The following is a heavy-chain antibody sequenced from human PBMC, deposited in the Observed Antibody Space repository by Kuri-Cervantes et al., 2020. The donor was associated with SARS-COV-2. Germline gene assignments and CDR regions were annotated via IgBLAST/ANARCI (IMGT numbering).Heavy chain of an antibody. CDR3: ARGELGISNYYYYYMDV. D-gene: IGHD7-27*01. V-gene: IGHV1-69*13. CDR2: FIPMSGTS. Sequence: SVKVSCKASGGNFSGEVVSWVRQAPGQGLEWMGGFIPMSGTSNYAQKFQGRLTISADEYTNTAYMELSDLRSEDTAVYYCARGELGISNYYYYYMDVWGKATTVTVSS. J-gene: IGHJ6*03. CDR1: GGNFSGEV.